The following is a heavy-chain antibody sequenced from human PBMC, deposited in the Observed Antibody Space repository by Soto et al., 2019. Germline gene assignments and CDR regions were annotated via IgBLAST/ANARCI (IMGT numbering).Heavy chain of an antibody. D-gene: IGHD2-15*01. J-gene: IGHJ3*02. CDR3: ARVADIVVVVWAFDI. CDR2: VSASGLNT. CDR1: GFTFSTYA. V-gene: IGHV3-23*01. Sequence: PGGSLRLSCAASGFTFSTYAMAWVRQAPGKGLEWVSGVSASGLNTDYADSVKGRFYISRDNSKNTLYLHMNSLRAEDTAVYYCARVADIVVVVWAFDIWGQGTMVTVSS.